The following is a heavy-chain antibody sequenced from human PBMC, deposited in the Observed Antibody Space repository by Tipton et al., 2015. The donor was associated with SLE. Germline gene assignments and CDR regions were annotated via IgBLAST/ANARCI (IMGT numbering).Heavy chain of an antibody. V-gene: IGHV4-59*12. CDR2: IYYSGST. CDR3: AIPEPGATVGNRAFEI. D-gene: IGHD1-1*01. Sequence: TLSLTCTVSGGSISSYYWTWIRQPPGRGLEWIGYIYYSGSTNYNPSLKSRVTISVDKSKNQLSLNLRSVTAADTAVYYCAIPEPGATVGNRAFEIWGQGTMVTVSS. J-gene: IGHJ3*02. CDR1: GGSISSYY.